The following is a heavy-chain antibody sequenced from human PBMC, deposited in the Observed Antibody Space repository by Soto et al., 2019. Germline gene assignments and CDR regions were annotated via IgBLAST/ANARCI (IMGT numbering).Heavy chain of an antibody. Sequence: QVQLVQSGAEVKKPGSSVKVSCKASGGTFSSYATSWVRQAPGQGLEWMGGIIPIFGTANYAPKFQGRVTITADESTSTAYMELSSLRSEDTAVYYCARIGYCSGGSCYSDGYWGQGTLVTVSS. V-gene: IGHV1-69*01. J-gene: IGHJ4*02. CDR1: GGTFSSYA. D-gene: IGHD2-15*01. CDR3: ARIGYCSGGSCYSDGY. CDR2: IIPIFGTA.